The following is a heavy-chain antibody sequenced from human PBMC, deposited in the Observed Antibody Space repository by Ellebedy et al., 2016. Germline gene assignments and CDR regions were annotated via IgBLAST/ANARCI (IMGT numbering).Heavy chain of an antibody. CDR2: IYYSGRT. CDR3: ARGGSRSRRLAKKNGPNWFDP. V-gene: IGHV4-30-4*01. CDR1: GGSISSGDYY. J-gene: IGHJ5*02. Sequence: SETLSLXCTVSGGSISSGDYYWSWIRQPPGKGLEWIGYIYYSGRTYYNPSLKSRVTISVDTSKNQFSLKLSSVTAADTAVYYCARGGSRSRRLAKKNGPNWFDPWGQGTLVTVSS. D-gene: IGHD6-13*01.